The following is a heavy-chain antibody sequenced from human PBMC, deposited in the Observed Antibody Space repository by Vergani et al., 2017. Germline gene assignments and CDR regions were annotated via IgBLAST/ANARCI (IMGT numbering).Heavy chain of an antibody. CDR2: ISAYNGNT. V-gene: IGHV1-18*01. CDR1: GYTFTSYG. Sequence: QVQLVQSGAEVKKPGASVKVSCKASGYTFTSYGISWVRQAPGQGLEWMGWISAYNGNTNYAQKLQGRVTMTTDTSTSTAYMELRSLRSDDTAVYYFAIDPRKREQQLLSPNWFDPWGQGTLVTVSS. CDR3: AIDPRKREQQLLSPNWFDP. J-gene: IGHJ5*02. D-gene: IGHD6-13*01.